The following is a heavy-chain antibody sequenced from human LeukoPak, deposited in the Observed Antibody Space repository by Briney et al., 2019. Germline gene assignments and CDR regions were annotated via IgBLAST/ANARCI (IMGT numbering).Heavy chain of an antibody. J-gene: IGHJ4*02. D-gene: IGHD3-10*01. V-gene: IGHV3-30-3*01. Sequence: GGSLRLSCAASGFTFSSYAMHWVRQAPGKGLEWVAVISYDGSNKYYADSVKGRFTISRDNSKNTLYLQMNSLRAEDTAVYHCARDRKGIIRYYFDYWGQGTLVTVSS. CDR1: GFTFSSYA. CDR3: ARDRKGIIRYYFDY. CDR2: ISYDGSNK.